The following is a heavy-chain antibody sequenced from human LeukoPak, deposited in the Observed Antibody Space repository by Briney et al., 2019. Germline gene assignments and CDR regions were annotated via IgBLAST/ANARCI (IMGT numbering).Heavy chain of an antibody. CDR3: AKGQVGATDDDDFDI. Sequence: GGSLRLSCAASGFTFSSYAMSWVRQAPGKGLEWVSAISGSGGSTYYADSVKGRFTISRDNAKNTLYLQMNSLRVEDAAVYYCAKGQVGATDDDDFDIWGQGTMVTVSS. J-gene: IGHJ3*02. CDR2: ISGSGGST. D-gene: IGHD1-26*01. CDR1: GFTFSSYA. V-gene: IGHV3-23*01.